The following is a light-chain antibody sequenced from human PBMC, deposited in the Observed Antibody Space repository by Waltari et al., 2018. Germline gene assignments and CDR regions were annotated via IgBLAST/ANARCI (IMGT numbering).Light chain of an antibody. CDR3: QQSYGTPPM. CDR1: QSVNND. V-gene: IGKV1-39*01. J-gene: IGKJ1*01. CDR2: GVN. Sequence: DIQMTQSPSSLSASVGDRVTITCRASQSVNNDLNWYQQKPGTAPRVLIYGVNNLQGGVPSRFSGSGSGTHFTLTISSLQPEDFATYYCQQSYGTPPMFGQGTKVEIK.